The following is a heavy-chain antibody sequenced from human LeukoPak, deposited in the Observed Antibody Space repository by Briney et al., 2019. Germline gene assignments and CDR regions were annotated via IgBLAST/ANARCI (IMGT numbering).Heavy chain of an antibody. CDR2: IYYSGST. V-gene: IGHV4-31*03. CDR3: ARTYHYDSIGYYFDS. Sequence: PSETLSLTCTVSGGSMSSGGYYWSWIRQHPEKGLEWIGYIYYSGSTSYNPSLKSRVVISLDASDNQVSLKLRSATAADTAVYFCARTYHYDSIGYYFDSWGQGTVVTVSS. D-gene: IGHD3-22*01. J-gene: IGHJ4*02. CDR1: GGSMSSGGYY.